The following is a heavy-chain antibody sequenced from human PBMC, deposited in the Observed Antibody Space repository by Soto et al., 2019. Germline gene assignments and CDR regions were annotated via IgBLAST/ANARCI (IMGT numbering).Heavy chain of an antibody. CDR1: GYTFTSYG. J-gene: IGHJ3*02. D-gene: IGHD2-15*01. V-gene: IGHV1-18*04. CDR3: ARDQGDCSGGSCSAFDI. Sequence: GASVKVSCKASGYTFTSYGISWVRQAPGQGLEWMGWISAYNGNTNYAQKLQGRVTMTTDTSTSTAYMELRSLRSDDTAVYYCARDQGDCSGGSCSAFDIWGQGTMVTVSS. CDR2: ISAYNGNT.